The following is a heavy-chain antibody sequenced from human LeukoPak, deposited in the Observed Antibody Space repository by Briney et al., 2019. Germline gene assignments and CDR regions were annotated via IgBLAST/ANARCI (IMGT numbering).Heavy chain of an antibody. D-gene: IGHD2-2*01. J-gene: IGHJ5*02. CDR3: ARDECSSTSCYSNWFDP. V-gene: IGHV3-7*01. CDR2: IKQDGSEK. CDR1: GFTFSSYW. Sequence: GGSLRLSCAASGFTFSSYWMSWVRQAPGKGLEWVANIKQDGSEKYYVDSVKGRFTISRDNAKNSLYLQMNSLRAGDTAVYYCARDECSSTSCYSNWFDPWGQGTLVTVSS.